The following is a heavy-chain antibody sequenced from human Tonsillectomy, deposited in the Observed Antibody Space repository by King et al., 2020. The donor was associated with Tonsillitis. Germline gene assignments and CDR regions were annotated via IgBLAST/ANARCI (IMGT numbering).Heavy chain of an antibody. J-gene: IGHJ4*02. CDR3: ARVGYYYGSEALDY. V-gene: IGHV4-38-2*01. D-gene: IGHD3-10*01. CDR1: GYSISTGYY. CDR2: IYHTGST. Sequence: VQLQESGPGLVKPSETLSLTCAVSGYSISTGYYWGWIRQPPGKGLEWIGSIYHTGSTSYHPSLKSRVTISVDTSKNQFSLKLSSVTAADTAVYYCARVGYYYGSEALDYWGQGTLVTVSS.